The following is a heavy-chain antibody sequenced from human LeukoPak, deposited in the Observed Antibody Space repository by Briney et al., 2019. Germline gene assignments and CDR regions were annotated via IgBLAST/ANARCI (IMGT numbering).Heavy chain of an antibody. CDR3: ARGDWKYGDFDR. CDR1: GGSISSSSYY. D-gene: IGHD1-7*01. Sequence: SETLSLTCTVSGGSISSSSYYWGWIRQPPGKGLEWIGSIYYRGNTYYNPSLKSRVTTSVDTSKNQFSLKVSSMTAADTAVYYCARGDWKYGDFDRWGQGTLVTVSS. CDR2: IYYRGNT. J-gene: IGHJ4*02. V-gene: IGHV4-39*07.